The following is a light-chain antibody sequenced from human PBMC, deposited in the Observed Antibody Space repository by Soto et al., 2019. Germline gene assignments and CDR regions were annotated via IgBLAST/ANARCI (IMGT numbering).Light chain of an antibody. CDR1: KVGDKY. CDR2: QDS. Sequence: SYELTQPPSVSVSPGQTASITCSGDKVGDKYACWYQQEPGQSPVLVIYQDSKRPSGIPERFSGSNSGNTATLTISGTQAMDEADYYCQAWDSSTGVFGTGTKLTVL. V-gene: IGLV3-1*01. CDR3: QAWDSSTGV. J-gene: IGLJ1*01.